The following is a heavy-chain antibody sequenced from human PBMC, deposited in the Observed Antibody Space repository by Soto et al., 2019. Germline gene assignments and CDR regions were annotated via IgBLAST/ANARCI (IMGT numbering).Heavy chain of an antibody. J-gene: IGHJ4*02. CDR2: IYYSGGT. CDR3: ARIDDY. V-gene: IGHV4-39*01. Sequence: PSETLSLTCTVSGGSISSTTYYWGWIRQPPGKGLEWIGSIYYSGGTYYNPSLRSRVTISVDTSKNQFSLKLSSVTAADTAVYYCARIDDYWGQGTLVTVSS. CDR1: GGSISSTTYY.